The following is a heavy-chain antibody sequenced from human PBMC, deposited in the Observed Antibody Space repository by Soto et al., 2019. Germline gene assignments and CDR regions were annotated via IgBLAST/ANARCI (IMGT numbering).Heavy chain of an antibody. J-gene: IGHJ4*02. CDR3: AKVPYSGSWYAAPQRWFYFDY. V-gene: IGHV3-23*01. Sequence: EVQLLESGGGLVQPGGSLRLSCAASGFTFSSYAMSWVRQAPGKGLEWVSAISGSGGSTYYADSVKGRFTISRDNSKNTLYLQMNSLRAEDTAVYYCAKVPYSGSWYAAPQRWFYFDYWGQGTLVTVSS. D-gene: IGHD6-13*01. CDR2: ISGSGGST. CDR1: GFTFSSYA.